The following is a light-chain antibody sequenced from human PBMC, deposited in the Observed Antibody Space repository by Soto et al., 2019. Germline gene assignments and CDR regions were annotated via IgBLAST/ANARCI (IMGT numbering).Light chain of an antibody. CDR3: QQYNNWPLT. CDR1: QSVSSY. Sequence: EIVLTHSPSSLSFSPFERASLSCMASQSVSSYLAWYQQKPGQAPSLLIYGASTRATGIPARFSGSGSGTEFTLTISSLQSEDFAVYYCQQYNNWPLTFGQGTKV. CDR2: GAS. J-gene: IGKJ1*01. V-gene: IGKV3-15*01.